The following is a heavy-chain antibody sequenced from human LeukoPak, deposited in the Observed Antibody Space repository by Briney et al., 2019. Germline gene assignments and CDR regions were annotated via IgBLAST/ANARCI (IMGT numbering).Heavy chain of an antibody. CDR2: IIPIFGTA. CDR3: ARVKGLGIGRAFDI. Sequence: SVKVSCKASGGAFSSYAISWVRQAPGQGLEWMGGIIPIFGTANYAQKFQGRVTITADESMSTAYMELSSLRSEDTAVYYCARVKGLGIGRAFDIWGQGTMVTVSS. J-gene: IGHJ3*02. V-gene: IGHV1-69*13. D-gene: IGHD7-27*01. CDR1: GGAFSSYA.